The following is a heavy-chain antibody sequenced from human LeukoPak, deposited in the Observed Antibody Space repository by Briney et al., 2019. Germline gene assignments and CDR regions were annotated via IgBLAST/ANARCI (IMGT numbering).Heavy chain of an antibody. CDR3: ARDQDYHISDSWYDAFDV. CDR2: INHVGSLR. Sequence: GGSLRLSCEASGITFTSHWMTWVRQAPGRGLEWVANINHVGSLRNYLDSVKGRFTISRDNAKHSLYLQMNSLRAEDTAVYYCARDQDYHISDSWYDAFDVWGRGTMVTVSP. D-gene: IGHD3-22*01. J-gene: IGHJ3*01. V-gene: IGHV3-7*01. CDR1: GITFTSHW.